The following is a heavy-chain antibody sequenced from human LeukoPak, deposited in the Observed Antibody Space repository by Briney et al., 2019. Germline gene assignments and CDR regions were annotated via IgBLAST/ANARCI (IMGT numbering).Heavy chain of an antibody. CDR3: AKRPISGDD. Sequence: GGSLRLSCAASGFTFSSYAMRWVRRAPGKGLEWVSVISGSGGSTYYADSVKGRFTISRDNSKNTLYLQMNSLRAEDTAVYYCAKRPISGDDWGQGTLVTVSS. CDR2: ISGSGGST. V-gene: IGHV3-23*01. J-gene: IGHJ4*02. CDR1: GFTFSSYA.